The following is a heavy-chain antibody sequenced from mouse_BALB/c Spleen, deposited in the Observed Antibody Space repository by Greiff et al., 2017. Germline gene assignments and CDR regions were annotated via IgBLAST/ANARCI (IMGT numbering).Heavy chain of an antibody. V-gene: IGHV5-6-3*01. CDR2: INSNGGST. J-gene: IGHJ4*01. Sequence: EVKLVESGGGLVQPGGSLKLSCAASGFTFSSYGMSWVRQTPDKRLELVATINSNGGSTSYPASVKGRFTIARDNAKNTLYLQMSSLKSEDTAMYDCARRGDYDPYAMDDWGQGTSVTVSS. D-gene: IGHD2-4*01. CDR3: ARRGDYDPYAMDD. CDR1: GFTFSSYG.